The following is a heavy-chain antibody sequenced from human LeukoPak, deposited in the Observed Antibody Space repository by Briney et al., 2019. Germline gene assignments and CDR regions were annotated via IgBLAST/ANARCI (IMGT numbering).Heavy chain of an antibody. Sequence: SETLSLTCTVSGGSISSGSYYWSWIRQPAGKGLEWIGRIYTSGSTNYNPSLKSRVTISVDTSKNQFSLKLSSVTAADTAVYYCERGSPTYLEWLSTFDYWGQGTLVTVSS. CDR1: GGSISSGSYY. D-gene: IGHD3-3*01. CDR3: ERGSPTYLEWLSTFDY. V-gene: IGHV4-61*02. J-gene: IGHJ4*02. CDR2: IYTSGST.